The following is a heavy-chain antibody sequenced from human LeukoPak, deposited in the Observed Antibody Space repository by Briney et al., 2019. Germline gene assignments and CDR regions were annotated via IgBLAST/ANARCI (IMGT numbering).Heavy chain of an antibody. J-gene: IGHJ3*01. Sequence: GGSLRLSCAASGFTFSSYSMNWVRQAPGKGLEWVSYISSSSSTIYYADSVKGRFTISRDNAKNSLYLQMSSLGAEDTAAYHCASDLDYGDIDDSFDVWGQGTMVTVSS. CDR1: GFTFSSYS. CDR2: ISSSSSTI. V-gene: IGHV3-48*04. CDR3: ASDLDYGDIDDSFDV. D-gene: IGHD4-17*01.